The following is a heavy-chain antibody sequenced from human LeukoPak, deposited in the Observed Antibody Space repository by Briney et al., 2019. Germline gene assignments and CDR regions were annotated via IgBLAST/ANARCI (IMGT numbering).Heavy chain of an antibody. Sequence: SETLSLTCTVSGGSISSTSYYWGWIRQPPGKGLEWIGSIYYSGSTHYNPSLKSRVTISVDTYKNQFSLKPSSVTAADTAVYYCARNPMPAHCGGDCYTNFDYWGQGTLVTVSS. J-gene: IGHJ4*02. CDR2: IYYSGST. CDR1: GGSISSTSYY. D-gene: IGHD2-21*02. CDR3: ARNPMPAHCGGDCYTNFDY. V-gene: IGHV4-39*01.